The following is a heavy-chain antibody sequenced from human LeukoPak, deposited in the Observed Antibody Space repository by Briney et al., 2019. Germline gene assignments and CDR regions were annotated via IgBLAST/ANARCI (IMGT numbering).Heavy chain of an antibody. CDR3: ARELMRGYSYGRPTGTTGGDAFDI. CDR1: GGTFSSYA. J-gene: IGHJ3*02. D-gene: IGHD5-18*01. CDR2: IIPIFGTA. V-gene: IGHV1-69*01. Sequence: GASVKVSCKASGGTFSSYAISWVRQAPGQGLEWMGGIIPIFGTANYAQKFQGRVTITADESTSTAYMELSSLRSEDTAVYYCARELMRGYSYGRPTGTTGGDAFDIWGQGTMVTVSS.